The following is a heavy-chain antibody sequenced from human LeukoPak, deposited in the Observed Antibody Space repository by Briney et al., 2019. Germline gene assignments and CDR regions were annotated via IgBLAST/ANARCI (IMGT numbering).Heavy chain of an antibody. CDR1: GYTFTGYY. V-gene: IGHV1-2*02. Sequence: SVKVSCKASGYTFTGYYMHWVRQAPGQGREWMGWINSNSSGRNYAQKFQGRVTMTRDPSISTAYMELSRLRSDDTAVYYCARDRWRGGYSYGYSCWGQGTLVTVSS. CDR3: ARDRWRGGYSYGYSC. CDR2: INSNSSGR. D-gene: IGHD5-18*01. J-gene: IGHJ4*02.